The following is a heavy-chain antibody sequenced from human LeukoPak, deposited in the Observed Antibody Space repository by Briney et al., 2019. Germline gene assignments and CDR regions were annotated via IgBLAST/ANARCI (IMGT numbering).Heavy chain of an antibody. D-gene: IGHD2-21*01. Sequence: GGSLRLSCAASGFTFDDYTMHWVRQAPGKGLEWVSGISRDSGRIGYADSVEGRITISRDNAESSLHLQMNSLRPEDTALYYCAKTLWKSYYYYGMDVWGQGTTVTVSS. CDR1: GFTFDDYT. V-gene: IGHV3-9*01. CDR2: ISRDSGRI. CDR3: AKTLWKSYYYYGMDV. J-gene: IGHJ6*02.